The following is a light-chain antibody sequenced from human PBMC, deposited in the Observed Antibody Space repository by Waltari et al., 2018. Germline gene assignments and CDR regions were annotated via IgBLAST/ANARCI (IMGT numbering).Light chain of an antibody. CDR1: HGRSSF. J-gene: IGKJ4*01. CDR2: GAS. V-gene: IGKV1-9*01. CDR3: QQTHSYQLT. Sequence: DIQLIPSPSFLLPFVGGGAAITCRTSHGRSSFLDWYQQKPGKAPKLLIYGASTLESGVSGRFSGSGSGTEFTLTIISLQAEDFAAYYCQQTHSYQLTFGEGTKVEI.